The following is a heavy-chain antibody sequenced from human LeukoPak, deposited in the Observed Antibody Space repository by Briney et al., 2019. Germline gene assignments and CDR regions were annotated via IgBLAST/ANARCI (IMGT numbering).Heavy chain of an antibody. D-gene: IGHD2-2*01. J-gene: IGHJ6*03. CDR3: AKGQGLVVPIYMDV. CDR2: ISGSGGST. CDR1: GFTFSSYG. V-gene: IGHV3-23*01. Sequence: GGSLRLSCAASGFTFSSYGMSWVRQAPGKGLEWVSAISGSGGSTYYADSVKGRFTISRDNSKNTLYLQMNSLRAEDTAVYYCAKGQGLVVPIYMDVWGKGTTVTISS.